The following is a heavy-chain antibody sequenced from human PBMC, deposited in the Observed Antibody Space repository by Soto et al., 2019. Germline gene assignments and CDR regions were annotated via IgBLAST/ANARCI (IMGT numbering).Heavy chain of an antibody. Sequence: GGSLRLSCAASDFIFLDYAMTWVRQAPGKGLEWVSTISRGGAYTHYADSVEGRFTIPRDNSKNILYLDMRSLRGEDTAFYYCTKDPSTGYADHWGQGTLVTVSS. V-gene: IGHV3-23*01. CDR1: DFIFLDYA. CDR2: ISRGGAYT. CDR3: TKDPSTGYADH. J-gene: IGHJ1*01. D-gene: IGHD3-9*01.